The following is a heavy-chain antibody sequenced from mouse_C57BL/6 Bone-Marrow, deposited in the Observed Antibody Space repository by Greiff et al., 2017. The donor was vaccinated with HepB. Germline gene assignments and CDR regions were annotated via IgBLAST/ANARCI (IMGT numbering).Heavy chain of an antibody. CDR1: GYAFTNYL. D-gene: IGHD2-4*01. Sequence: QVHVKQSGAELVRPGTSVKVSCKASGYAFTNYLIEWVKQRPGQGLEWIGVINPGSGGTNYNEKFKGKATLTADKSSSTAYMQRSSLTSEDSAVYFCARGGIYYDSPFAYWGQGTLVTVSA. CDR3: ARGGIYYDSPFAY. CDR2: INPGSGGT. J-gene: IGHJ3*01. V-gene: IGHV1-54*01.